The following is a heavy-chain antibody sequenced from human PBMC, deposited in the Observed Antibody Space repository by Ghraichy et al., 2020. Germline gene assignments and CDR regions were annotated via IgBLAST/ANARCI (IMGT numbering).Heavy chain of an antibody. CDR3: ARDYYDSSGYYSAGFDY. Sequence: ASVKVSCKASGYTFTSYGISWVRQAPGQGLEWMGWISAYNGNTNYAQKLQGRVTMTTDTSTSTAYMELRSLRSDDTAVYYCARDYYDSSGYYSAGFDYWGQGTLVTVSS. J-gene: IGHJ4*02. CDR2: ISAYNGNT. V-gene: IGHV1-18*01. D-gene: IGHD3-22*01. CDR1: GYTFTSYG.